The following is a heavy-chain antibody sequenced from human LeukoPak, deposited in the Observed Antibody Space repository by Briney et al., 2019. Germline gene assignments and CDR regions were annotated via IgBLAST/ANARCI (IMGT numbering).Heavy chain of an antibody. CDR1: GYSFTSHW. V-gene: IGHV5-51*01. CDR2: VNPDDSDT. CDR3: ARLRWPRGGRSSFDY. D-gene: IGHD3-10*01. Sequence: GESLKISCKGSGYSFTSHWIGWARQMPGKGLEWVGIVNPDDSDTIYSPSFQGQVTISADESITTAYLQWSSLKASDTAMYYCARLRWPRGGRSSFDYWGQGALVTVSS. J-gene: IGHJ4*02.